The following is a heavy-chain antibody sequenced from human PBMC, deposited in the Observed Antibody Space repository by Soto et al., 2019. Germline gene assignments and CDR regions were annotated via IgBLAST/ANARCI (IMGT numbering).Heavy chain of an antibody. Sequence: AASVKVSCKASGYTFTSYGISWVRQAPGQGLEWMGWISAYNGNTNYAQKLQGRVTMTTDTSTSTAYMELRSLRSDDTAVYYCAREYDFWSGPPRWFDPWGQGTLVTVSS. V-gene: IGHV1-18*04. D-gene: IGHD3-3*01. CDR2: ISAYNGNT. CDR1: GYTFTSYG. CDR3: AREYDFWSGPPRWFDP. J-gene: IGHJ5*02.